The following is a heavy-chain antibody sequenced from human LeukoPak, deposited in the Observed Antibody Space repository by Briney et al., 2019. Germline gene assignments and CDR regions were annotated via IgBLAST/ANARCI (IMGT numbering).Heavy chain of an antibody. CDR3: ARRSTYGSGTNYLFDY. CDR2: IYPGDSDT. J-gene: IGHJ4*02. V-gene: IGHV5-51*01. CDR1: GSSFPIYW. Sequence: GAALQISCKGSGSSFPIYWIAWVRQMPGKGLEWMGIIYPGDSDTRYSPSFQGQITISADKSISTAYLQWSSLKASDTAMYYCARRSTYGSGTNYLFDYWGQGTLVTVSS. D-gene: IGHD3-10*01.